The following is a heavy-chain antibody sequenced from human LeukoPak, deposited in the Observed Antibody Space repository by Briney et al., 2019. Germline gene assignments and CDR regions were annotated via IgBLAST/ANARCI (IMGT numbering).Heavy chain of an antibody. J-gene: IGHJ4*02. CDR1: GYTFTSYY. CDR3: AREGAIIAVARTGFDY. V-gene: IGHV1-46*03. CDR2: INPSGGRT. D-gene: IGHD6-19*01. Sequence: AASVKVSCKASGYTFTSYYMHWVGQAPGQGGEWMGMINPSGGRTSYEQKLQGRVTMTRYTSTSTVYMELSSLRSEDTAVYYCAREGAIIAVARTGFDYWGQGTLVTVSS.